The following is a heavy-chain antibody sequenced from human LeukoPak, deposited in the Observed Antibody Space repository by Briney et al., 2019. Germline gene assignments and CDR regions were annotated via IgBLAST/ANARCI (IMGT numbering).Heavy chain of an antibody. V-gene: IGHV1-2*02. D-gene: IGHD4-17*01. CDR2: INPNSGGT. CDR3: ARGPAEIDYGDYVWYFDY. J-gene: IGHJ4*02. CDR1: GYTFTGYY. Sequence: ASVKVSCKASGYTFTGYYIHWVRQAPGQGLEWMGWINPNSGGTNYAQKFQGRVTMTRDTSISTAYMEVTRLRSDDTAVYYCARGPAEIDYGDYVWYFDYWGQGTLVTVSS.